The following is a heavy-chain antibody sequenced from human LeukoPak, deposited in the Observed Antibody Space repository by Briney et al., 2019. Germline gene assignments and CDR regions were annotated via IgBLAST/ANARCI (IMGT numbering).Heavy chain of an antibody. V-gene: IGHV4-59*08. Sequence: PSGNPSLTRTVSGGSLSSYYWGWIRQPPGEGLGWIGYIYYSGSTNYNPSLKSRVTISVDTSKNQFSLKLSSVTAADTAVYYCARTIAAAAPIDYWGQGTLVTVSS. CDR2: IYYSGST. CDR1: GGSLSSYY. D-gene: IGHD6-13*01. CDR3: ARTIAAAAPIDY. J-gene: IGHJ4*02.